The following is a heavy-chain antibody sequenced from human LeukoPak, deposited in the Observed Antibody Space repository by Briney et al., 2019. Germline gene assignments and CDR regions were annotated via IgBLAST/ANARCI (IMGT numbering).Heavy chain of an antibody. V-gene: IGHV4-59*01. CDR2: IYYSGRT. CDR1: GGSISSDY. Sequence: SSETLSLTCTVSGGSISSDYWSWIRQPPGKGLEWVGYIYYSGRTFYNPSLKSRVTMSVDTSKNQFSLKLSSVTAADTAIYYCARGFYSPAYWGQGTLVTVSS. D-gene: IGHD4-11*01. J-gene: IGHJ4*02. CDR3: ARGFYSPAY.